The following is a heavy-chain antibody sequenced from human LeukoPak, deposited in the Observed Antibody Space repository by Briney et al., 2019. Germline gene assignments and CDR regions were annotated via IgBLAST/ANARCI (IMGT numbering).Heavy chain of an antibody. CDR2: ISWNSGSI. CDR3: AKDRGGNFRYYFDY. J-gene: IGHJ4*02. V-gene: IGHV3-9*01. Sequence: GRSLRLSCAASGFTFDDYAMHWVRQAPGKGLEWVSGISWNSGSIGYADSVKGRFTISRDNAKNSLYLQMNSLRAEDTAFYYCAKDRGGNFRYYFDYWGQGTLVTVS. CDR1: GFTFDDYA. D-gene: IGHD4-23*01.